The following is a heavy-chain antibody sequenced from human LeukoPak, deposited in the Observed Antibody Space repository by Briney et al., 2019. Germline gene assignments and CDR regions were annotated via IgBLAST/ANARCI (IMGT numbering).Heavy chain of an antibody. CDR2: IYTSGST. J-gene: IGHJ4*02. Sequence: PSQTLSLTCTVSGGSISSGSYYWSWIRQPAGKGLEWIGRIYTSGSTNYNPSLKSRVTISVDTSKNQFSLKLSSVTAADTAVYYCARLYYDFWSGRNDDYWGQGTLVTVSS. D-gene: IGHD3-3*01. V-gene: IGHV4-61*02. CDR1: GGSISSGSYY. CDR3: ARLYYDFWSGRNDDY.